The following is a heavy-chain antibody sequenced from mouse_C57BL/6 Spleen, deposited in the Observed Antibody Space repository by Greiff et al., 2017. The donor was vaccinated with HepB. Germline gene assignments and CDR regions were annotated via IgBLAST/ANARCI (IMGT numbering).Heavy chain of an antibody. CDR3: ARPYYYGSRRYAMDY. J-gene: IGHJ4*01. CDR2: IHPNSGST. V-gene: IGHV1-64*01. Sequence: LQQPGAELVKPGASVKLSCKASGYTFTSYWMHWVKQRPGQGLEWIGMIHPNSGSTNYNEKFKSKATLTVDKSSSTAYMQLSSLTSEDSAVYYCARPYYYGSRRYAMDYWGQGTSVTVSS. D-gene: IGHD1-1*01. CDR1: GYTFTSYW.